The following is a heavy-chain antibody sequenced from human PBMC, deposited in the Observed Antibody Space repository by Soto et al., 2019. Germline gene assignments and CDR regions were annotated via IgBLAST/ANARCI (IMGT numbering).Heavy chain of an antibody. J-gene: IGHJ4*02. CDR3: AKVSNWNYVGYFDY. CDR1: GFAFSSYA. V-gene: IGHV3-23*01. Sequence: GGSLRLSCAASGFAFSSYAMSWVRQAPGKGLEWVSAISGSGGSTYYADSVKGRFTISRDNSKNTLYLQMNSLRAEDTAVYYCAKVSNWNYVGYFDYWGQGTLVTVSS. D-gene: IGHD1-7*01. CDR2: ISGSGGST.